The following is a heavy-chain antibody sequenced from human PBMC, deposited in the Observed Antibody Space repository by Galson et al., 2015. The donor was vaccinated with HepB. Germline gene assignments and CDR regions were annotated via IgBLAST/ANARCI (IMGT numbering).Heavy chain of an antibody. CDR1: GFTFSNYS. Sequence: LRLSCAASGFTFSNYSMNWVRQAPGKGLEWVSYISSSSSTIYYADSVKGRFTISRDNAKNSLYLQMNSLRAEDTAAYYCARDQRDYYDPLDIWGQGTMVTVSS. D-gene: IGHD3-22*01. CDR3: ARDQRDYYDPLDI. J-gene: IGHJ3*02. CDR2: ISSSSSTI. V-gene: IGHV3-48*01.